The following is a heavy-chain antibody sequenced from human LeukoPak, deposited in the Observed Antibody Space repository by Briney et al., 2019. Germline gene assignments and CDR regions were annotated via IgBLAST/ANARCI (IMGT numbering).Heavy chain of an antibody. V-gene: IGHV4-59*01. J-gene: IGHJ4*02. CDR1: GGSISSYY. CDR2: IYYSGST. Sequence: PSETLSLTCTVSGGSISSYYWSWIRQPPGKGLEWIGYIYYSGSTKYNPSLKSRVTISVDTSKNRFSLRLNSVTAADTAVYYCAKKGIAFANWGQGTLITVSS. D-gene: IGHD2-21*01. CDR3: AKKGIAFAN.